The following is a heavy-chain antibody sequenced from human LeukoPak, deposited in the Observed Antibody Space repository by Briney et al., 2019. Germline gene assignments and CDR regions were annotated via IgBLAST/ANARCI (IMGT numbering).Heavy chain of an antibody. CDR3: ARDREWLVSYYYYVMDV. Sequence: GGSLRLSCAASGFTFSSYAMHWVRQAPGKGLEWVAVISYDGSNKYYADSVKGRFTISRDNSKNTLYLQMNSLRAEDTAVYYCARDREWLVSYYYYVMDVWGQGTTVTVS. CDR1: GFTFSSYA. V-gene: IGHV3-30-3*01. CDR2: ISYDGSNK. J-gene: IGHJ6*02. D-gene: IGHD6-19*01.